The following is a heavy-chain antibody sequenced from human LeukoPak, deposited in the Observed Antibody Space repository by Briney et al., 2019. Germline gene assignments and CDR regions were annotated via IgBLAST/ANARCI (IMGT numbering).Heavy chain of an antibody. D-gene: IGHD2-15*01. Sequence: ASVKVSCKASGYTFASYAMHWVRQAPGQGLEEMGWINPNSGGTNYAQKFQGWVTMTRDTSISTAYMELSRLRSDDTAVYYCTGGYCSGGSCYRFDYWGQGTLVTVSS. CDR3: TGGYCSGGSCYRFDY. CDR1: GYTFASYA. CDR2: INPNSGGT. V-gene: IGHV1-2*04. J-gene: IGHJ4*02.